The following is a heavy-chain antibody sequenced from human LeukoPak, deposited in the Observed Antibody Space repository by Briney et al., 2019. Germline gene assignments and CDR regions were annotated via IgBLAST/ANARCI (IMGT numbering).Heavy chain of an antibody. CDR1: GFTFSSYA. Sequence: GGSLRLSCAASGFTFSSYAMGWVRQAPGKGLEWVSAITASGGNTYYADSVKGRFTISRDNSKNTLYLQMNSLRAEDTAVYYCARDLAVAIDYWGQGTLVTVSS. V-gene: IGHV3-23*01. CDR2: ITASGGNT. CDR3: ARDLAVAIDY. J-gene: IGHJ4*02.